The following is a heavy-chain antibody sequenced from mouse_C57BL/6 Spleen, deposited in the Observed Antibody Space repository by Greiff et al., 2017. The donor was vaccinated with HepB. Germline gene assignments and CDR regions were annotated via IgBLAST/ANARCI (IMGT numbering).Heavy chain of an antibody. CDR3: ARVGYYGFYWYFDV. Sequence: EVQLQQSGPELVKPGASVKMSCKASGYTFTDYNMHWVKQSHGKSLEWIGYINPNNGGTSYNQKFKGKATLTVNKSSSTAYMELRGLTSEVSAVYYCARVGYYGFYWYFDVWGTGTTVTVSS. D-gene: IGHD1-1*01. CDR2: INPNNGGT. V-gene: IGHV1-22*01. J-gene: IGHJ1*03. CDR1: GYTFTDYN.